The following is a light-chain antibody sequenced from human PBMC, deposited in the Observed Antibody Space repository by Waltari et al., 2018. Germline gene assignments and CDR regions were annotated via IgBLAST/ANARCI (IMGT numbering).Light chain of an antibody. V-gene: IGLV2-14*03. CDR2: DVT. CDR1: SSGVGAYDN. J-gene: IGLJ3*02. Sequence: QSALTQPASVSGSPGQSIPISCTGTSSGVGAYDNVYWYPQHPGKAPKPMIYDVTKRPSGVSNRFSGSKSGNTASLTISGLQAEDEADYYCSSYRGSSTLVFGGGTKVTVL. CDR3: SSYRGSSTLV.